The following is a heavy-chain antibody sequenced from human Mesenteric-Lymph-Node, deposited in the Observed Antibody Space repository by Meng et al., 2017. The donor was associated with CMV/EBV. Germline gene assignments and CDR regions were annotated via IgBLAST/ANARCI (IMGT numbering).Heavy chain of an antibody. D-gene: IGHD3-22*01. Sequence: SGFTCRAYALSWVRQTPGKGLEWVSGISGSGDITYYADSVKGRFTISRDNSKNTLSLQMNSLSAEDTAVYYCAKHRYDSGGYWALDYWGLGTLVTVSS. CDR3: AKHRYDSGGYWALDY. V-gene: IGHV3-23*01. CDR2: ISGSGDIT. CDR1: GFTCRAYA. J-gene: IGHJ4*02.